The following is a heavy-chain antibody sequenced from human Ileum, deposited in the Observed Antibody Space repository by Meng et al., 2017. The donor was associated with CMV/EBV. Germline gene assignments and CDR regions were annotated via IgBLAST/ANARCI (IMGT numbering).Heavy chain of an antibody. Sequence: GESLKISCAASGFTFNTYAMNWVRQAPGKGLEWVSCISSSSVYIHYAGSLKGRFTISRDNAKSSLYLQMNSLGAEDTAVYYCARGYGSGVDYWGQGKRVTGAS. D-gene: IGHD3-10*01. V-gene: IGHV3-21*01. CDR1: GFTFNTYA. CDR2: ISSSSVYI. J-gene: IGHJ4*02. CDR3: ARGYGSGVDY.